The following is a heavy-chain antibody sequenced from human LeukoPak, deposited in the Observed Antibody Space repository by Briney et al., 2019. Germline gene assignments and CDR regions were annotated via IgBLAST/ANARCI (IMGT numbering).Heavy chain of an antibody. V-gene: IGHV4-59*08. CDR1: GGSISSYY. CDR2: IYYSGST. J-gene: IGHJ4*02. CDR3: ARLARAGAAAGTIDY. Sequence: SETLSLTCTVSGGSISSYYWSWIRQPPGKGLEWIGYIYYSGSTNYNPSLKSRVTISVDTSRNQFSLKLSSVTAADTAVYYCARLARAGAAAGTIDYWGQGTLVTVSS. D-gene: IGHD6-13*01.